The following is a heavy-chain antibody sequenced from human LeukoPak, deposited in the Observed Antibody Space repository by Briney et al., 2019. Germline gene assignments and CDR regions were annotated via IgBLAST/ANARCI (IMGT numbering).Heavy chain of an antibody. V-gene: IGHV1-2*02. CDR3: ARDRPLDADDYYGFYYFDY. CDR1: GYTFAGYY. J-gene: IGHJ4*02. D-gene: IGHD3-10*01. CDR2: INPNSGGT. Sequence: ASVKVSCKASGYTFAGYYMHWVRQAPGQGLEWMGWINPNSGGTNHSQKFQGRVTMTRDTSISTAYMELSRLRSDDTAVYYCARDRPLDADDYYGFYYFDYWGQGTLVTVSS.